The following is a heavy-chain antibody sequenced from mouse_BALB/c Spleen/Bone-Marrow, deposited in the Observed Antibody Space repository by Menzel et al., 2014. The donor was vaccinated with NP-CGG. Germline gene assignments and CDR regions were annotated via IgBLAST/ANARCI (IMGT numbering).Heavy chain of an antibody. Sequence: VHVKQSGAELVKPGASVKLSCTASGFNIKDTYMHWVKQRPEQGLEWIGRIDPANGNTKYDPKFQGKATLTADKSSSTAYMQLSSLTSDNSAVYFCARSGDSSGYGFAYWGQGTLVTVSA. V-gene: IGHV14-3*02. J-gene: IGHJ3*01. CDR2: IDPANGNT. CDR1: GFNIKDTY. D-gene: IGHD3-2*01. CDR3: ARSGDSSGYGFAY.